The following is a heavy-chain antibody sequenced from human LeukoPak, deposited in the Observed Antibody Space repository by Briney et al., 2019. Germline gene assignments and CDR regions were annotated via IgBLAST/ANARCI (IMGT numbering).Heavy chain of an antibody. CDR2: INHSGST. J-gene: IGHJ2*01. D-gene: IGHD3-10*01. CDR1: GGSFSGYY. Sequence: SETLSLTCAVYGGSFSGYYWSWIRQPPGKGLEWIGEINHSGSTNYNPSLKSRVTISVDTSKNQFSLKLSSVTAADTAVYYCARGRGHGSGSYYNPRYWYFDLWGRGTLVTVPS. CDR3: ARGRGHGSGSYYNPRYWYFDL. V-gene: IGHV4-34*01.